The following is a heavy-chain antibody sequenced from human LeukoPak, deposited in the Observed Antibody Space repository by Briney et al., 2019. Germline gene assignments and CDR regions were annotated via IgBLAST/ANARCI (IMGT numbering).Heavy chain of an antibody. V-gene: IGHV3-7*01. D-gene: IGHD3-10*01. CDR3: ATLEGLRGVILY. CDR2: IKQDGSEK. J-gene: IGHJ4*02. Sequence: QPGGSLRLSCAASVFTFSSHSMAWVRQAPGKGPEWVANIKQDGSEKYYVDSVKGRFTISRDNAKNSLYLQMNSLRAEDTAVYYCATLEGLRGVILYWGQGTLVTVSS. CDR1: VFTFSSHS.